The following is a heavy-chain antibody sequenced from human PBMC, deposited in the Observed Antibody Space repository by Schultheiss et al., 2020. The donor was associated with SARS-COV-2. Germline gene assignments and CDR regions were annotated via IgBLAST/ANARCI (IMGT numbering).Heavy chain of an antibody. CDR3: AKDIGQWLATGAFDI. CDR2: IYYSGST. Sequence: SETLSLTCAVYGGSFSGYYWSWIRQPPGKGLEWIGSIYYSGSTYYNPSLKSRVTISVDTSKNQFSLKLSSVTAADTAVYYCAKDIGQWLATGAFDIWGQGTMVTVSS. V-gene: IGHV4-34*01. J-gene: IGHJ3*02. CDR1: GGSFSGYY. D-gene: IGHD6-19*01.